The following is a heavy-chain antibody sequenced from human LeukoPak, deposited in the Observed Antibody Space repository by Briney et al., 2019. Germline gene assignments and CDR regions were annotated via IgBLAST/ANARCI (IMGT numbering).Heavy chain of an antibody. V-gene: IGHV3-48*04. CDR3: ARGGGNYYIDY. CDR1: GFTFSSYS. Sequence: GGSLRLSCAASGFTFSSYSMNRVRQAPGKGLEWVSYISSSSSTIYYADSVKGRFTISKDNAKNSLYLQMNSLRAEDTAVYYCARGGGNYYIDYWGQGTLVTVSS. D-gene: IGHD4-23*01. J-gene: IGHJ4*02. CDR2: ISSSSSTI.